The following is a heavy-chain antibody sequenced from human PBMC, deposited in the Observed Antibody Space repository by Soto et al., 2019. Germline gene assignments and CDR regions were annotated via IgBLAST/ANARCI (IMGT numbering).Heavy chain of an antibody. D-gene: IGHD2-21*01. CDR3: ARGPYCGAVSCPYFLDV. J-gene: IGHJ6*03. V-gene: IGHV1-3*01. CDR1: GYTFTSYA. CDR2: INAGNGNT. Sequence: ASVKVSCKASGYTFTSYAMHCVRQAPGQRHEWMGWINAGNGNTKYSQKFQGRVTIARNTSASTAYMELSSLRSEDTAVYFCARGPYCGAVSCPYFLDVWGKGTTVTVSS.